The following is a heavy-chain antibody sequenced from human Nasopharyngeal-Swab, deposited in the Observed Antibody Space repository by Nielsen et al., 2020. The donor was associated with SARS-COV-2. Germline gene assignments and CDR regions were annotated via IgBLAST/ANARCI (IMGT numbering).Heavy chain of an antibody. J-gene: IGHJ4*02. CDR3: ARTKYYYDSSGYYFFDY. Sequence: SGPTLVKPTQTLTLTCTFSGFSLSTSGMCVSWIRQPPGKALEWLARIDWDDDKYYSTSLKTRLTISKDTSKNQVVLTMTNMDPVDTATYHCARTKYYYDSSGYYFFDYWGQGTLVTVSS. CDR1: GFSLSTSGMC. D-gene: IGHD3-22*01. CDR2: IDWDDDK. V-gene: IGHV2-70*11.